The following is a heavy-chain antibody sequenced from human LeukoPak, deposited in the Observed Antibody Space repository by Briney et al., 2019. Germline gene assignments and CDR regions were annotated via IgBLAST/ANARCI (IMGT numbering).Heavy chain of an antibody. CDR2: ISSSSSTM. CDR1: GFTFSSYS. CDR3: ARDRSLGVVVAALDY. J-gene: IGHJ4*02. D-gene: IGHD2-15*01. V-gene: IGHV3-48*01. Sequence: GGSLRLSCAASGFTFSSYSMNWVRQAPGKGLEWVSYISSSSSTMYYADSVKGRFSISRDNAKKSLYLQMNSLRAEDTAVYYCARDRSLGVVVAALDYWGQGTLVTVSS.